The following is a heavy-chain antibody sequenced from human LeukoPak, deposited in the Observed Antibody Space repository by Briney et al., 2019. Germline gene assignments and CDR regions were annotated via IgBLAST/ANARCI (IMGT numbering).Heavy chain of an antibody. J-gene: IGHJ4*02. CDR1: GLTVSSY. D-gene: IGHD5-18*01. CDR2: IYSGGSI. V-gene: IGHV3-66*01. CDR3: AKELDTRSLRGYFHY. Sequence: PGGSLRLSCAASGLTVSSYMSWVRQAPGKGLEWVSVIYSGGSIYYADSVKGRFTISRDKSKNTLYLQMNSLRAEDTALYYCAKELDTRSLRGYFHYWGQGTLVTVSS.